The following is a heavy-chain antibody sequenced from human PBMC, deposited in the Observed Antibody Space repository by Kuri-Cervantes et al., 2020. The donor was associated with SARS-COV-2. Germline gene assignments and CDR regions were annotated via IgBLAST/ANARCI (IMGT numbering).Heavy chain of an antibody. Sequence: GESLKISCAASGFTFTSYAMTWVRQAPGKGLEWVSGISGSGGRTYYADSVKGRFTISRDNSKNTLYLQMNSLRAEDTAVYYCAKDKSVNFAKNYFDYWGQGTLVTVSS. D-gene: IGHD3-9*01. CDR2: ISGSGGRT. CDR3: AKDKSVNFAKNYFDY. CDR1: GFTFTSYA. J-gene: IGHJ4*02. V-gene: IGHV3-23*01.